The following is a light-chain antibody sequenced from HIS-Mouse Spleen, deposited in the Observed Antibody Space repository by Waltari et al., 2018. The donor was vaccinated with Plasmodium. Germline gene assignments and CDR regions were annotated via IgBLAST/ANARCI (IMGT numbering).Light chain of an antibody. CDR1: QSISSR. Sequence: DIQMTQSPSTLSASVGDRVTITCRASQSISSRLAWYQQKPGKAPKLLIYKASSLESGVPSRFSGSGSGTEFTLTISSLQPDDFATYCCQQYNSDSWTFGQGTKVEIK. V-gene: IGKV1-5*03. CDR3: QQYNSDSWT. J-gene: IGKJ1*01. CDR2: KAS.